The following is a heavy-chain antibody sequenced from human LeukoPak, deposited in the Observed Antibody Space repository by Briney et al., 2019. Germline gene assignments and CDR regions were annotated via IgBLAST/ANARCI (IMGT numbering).Heavy chain of an antibody. CDR1: GGSFSGYY. Sequence: SETLSLTCAVYGGSFSGYYWSWIRQPPGKGLEWIGEINHSGSTNYNPSLKSRVTISVDTSKNQFSLKLSSVTAADTAVYYCAVYSSSWYYGSDYWGQGTPVTVSS. CDR3: AVYSSSWYYGSDY. D-gene: IGHD6-13*01. V-gene: IGHV4-34*01. CDR2: INHSGST. J-gene: IGHJ4*02.